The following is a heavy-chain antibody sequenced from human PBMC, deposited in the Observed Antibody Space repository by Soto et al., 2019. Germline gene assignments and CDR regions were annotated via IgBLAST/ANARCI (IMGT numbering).Heavy chain of an antibody. V-gene: IGHV4-34*01. D-gene: IGHD3-16*02. Sequence: SATLSLTCAVYGRSFTGYYWNWVRQSTGQGLELIAELSPGRSANPNPSLKSRVTLSVDTSKNQFSLTLSSVTAADTAMYYCARGKKNDYVWGSYPHPAYYYGMDVWGQGTTVT. CDR2: LSPGRSA. J-gene: IGHJ6*02. CDR1: GRSFTGYY. CDR3: ARGKKNDYVWGSYPHPAYYYGMDV.